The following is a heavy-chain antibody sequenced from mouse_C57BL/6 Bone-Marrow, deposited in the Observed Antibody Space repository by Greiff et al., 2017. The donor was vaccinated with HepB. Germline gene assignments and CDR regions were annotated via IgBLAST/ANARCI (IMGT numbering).Heavy chain of an antibody. D-gene: IGHD2-10*02. CDR1: GFTFSSYA. Sequence: DVMLVESGEGLVKPGGSLKLSCAASGFTFSSYAMSWVRQTPEKRLEWVAYISSGGDYIYYADTVKGRFTISRDNARNTLYLQMSSLKSEDTAMYYCTRGGGGYDSYWGQGTLVTVSA. J-gene: IGHJ3*01. CDR2: ISSGGDYI. CDR3: TRGGGGYDSY. V-gene: IGHV5-9-1*02.